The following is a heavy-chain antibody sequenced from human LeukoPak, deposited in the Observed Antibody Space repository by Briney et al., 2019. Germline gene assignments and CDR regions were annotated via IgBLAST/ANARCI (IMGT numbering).Heavy chain of an antibody. CDR2: INPNSGGT. CDR1: GYTFTGYY. D-gene: IGHD3-9*01. J-gene: IGHJ6*03. V-gene: IGHV1-2*02. CDR3: ARVSIRDDILTGYYLHNYYYYMDV. Sequence: ASVKVSCKASGYTFTGYYMHWVRQAPGQGLEWMGWINPNSGGTNYAQKFQGRVTMTRDTSISTAYMELSRLRSDDTAVYYCARVSIRDDILTGYYLHNYYYYMDVWGKGTTVTISS.